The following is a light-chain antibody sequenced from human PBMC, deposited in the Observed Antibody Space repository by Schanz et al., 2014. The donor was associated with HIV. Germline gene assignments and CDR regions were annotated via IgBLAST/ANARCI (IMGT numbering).Light chain of an antibody. CDR3: SSYTVSGARGVI. V-gene: IGLV2-14*03. CDR1: SSDIGDDNY. Sequence: HSALTQPASVSGSPGQSITLSCAGSSSDIGDDNYVSWYQQHAGAAPKLIIYDVNERPSGVSHRFSASKSGNTAFLTISGLQAEDEADYYCSSYTVSGARGVIVGTGTKLTVL. CDR2: DVN. J-gene: IGLJ1*01.